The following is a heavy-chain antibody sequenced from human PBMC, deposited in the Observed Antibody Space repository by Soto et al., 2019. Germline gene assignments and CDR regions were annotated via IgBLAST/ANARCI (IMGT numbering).Heavy chain of an antibody. Sequence: GXSLRLSCAASGFTFSTYAMSWVRQAPGMGLEWVAGIVGSGARTYYADSVKGRFTISRDNSKNTVDLQMNSLRAEDTALYYCAKDGLGYCTSSSCYRHYXXGMDVWGQGTTVTVSS. V-gene: IGHV3-23*01. CDR1: GFTFSTYA. CDR3: AKDGLGYCTSSSCYRHYXXGMDV. D-gene: IGHD2-2*02. J-gene: IGHJ6*02. CDR2: IVGSGART.